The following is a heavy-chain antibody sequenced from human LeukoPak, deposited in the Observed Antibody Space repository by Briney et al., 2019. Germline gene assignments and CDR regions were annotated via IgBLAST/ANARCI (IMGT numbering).Heavy chain of an antibody. Sequence: GGSLRLSCAASGFTFGSYWMTWVRQAPGKGLEWVANIKQDGSEKNYVDSVKGRFTISRDNAKNSLYLQMNSLRAEDTAVYYCAHSGSRSDTFDIWGQGTMVTVSS. CDR1: GFTFGSYW. J-gene: IGHJ3*02. CDR3: AHSGSRSDTFDI. CDR2: IKQDGSEK. D-gene: IGHD1-26*01. V-gene: IGHV3-7*01.